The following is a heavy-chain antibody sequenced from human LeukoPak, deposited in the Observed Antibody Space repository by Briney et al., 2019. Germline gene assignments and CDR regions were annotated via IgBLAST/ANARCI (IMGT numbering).Heavy chain of an antibody. CDR2: IYTSGST. Sequence: SETLSLTCTVSGGSISSYYWSWIRQPAGKGLEWIGRIYTSGSTNYSPSLKSRVTISVDTSKNQFSLKLSSVTAADTAVYYCASQVYGSGSYRFDYWGQGTLVTVSS. V-gene: IGHV4-4*07. CDR1: GGSISSYY. J-gene: IGHJ4*02. D-gene: IGHD3-10*01. CDR3: ASQVYGSGSYRFDY.